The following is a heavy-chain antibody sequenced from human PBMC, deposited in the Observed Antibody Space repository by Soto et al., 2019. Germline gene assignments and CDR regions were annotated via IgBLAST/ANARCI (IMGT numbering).Heavy chain of an antibody. V-gene: IGHV2-5*02. CDR2: IYWDGDE. CDR3: AHGSCTSADCYTNPYLDY. J-gene: IGHJ4*01. CDR1: GFSLSTSAEG. Sequence: QITLKESGPTLVKPTQTLTLICTFSGFSLSTSAEGVGWIRQPPRKALEWLARIYWDGDEHYSPSLKSRLIITKDTSKNQVVLTMTNMDPAYTATYSCAHGSCTSADCYTNPYLDYCGHGILVTVSS. D-gene: IGHD2-2*02.